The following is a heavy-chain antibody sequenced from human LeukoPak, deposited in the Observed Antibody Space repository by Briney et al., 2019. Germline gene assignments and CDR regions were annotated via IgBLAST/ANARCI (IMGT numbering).Heavy chain of an antibody. D-gene: IGHD3-10*01. CDR2: IGSSSGYI. J-gene: IGHJ4*02. Sequence: GGSLRLSCAASGFTFSSCSMSWVRQAPGEGLEWVSSIGSSSGYIYYADSAKGRFTISRDNAKNSLYLQMNSLRAEDTAVYYCARDREARMVRGVNPTDYWGQGTLVTVSS. V-gene: IGHV3-21*01. CDR1: GFTFSSCS. CDR3: ARDREARMVRGVNPTDY.